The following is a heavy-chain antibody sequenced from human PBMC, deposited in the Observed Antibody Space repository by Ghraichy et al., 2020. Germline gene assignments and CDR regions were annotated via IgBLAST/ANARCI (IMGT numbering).Heavy chain of an antibody. V-gene: IGHV3-21*01. J-gene: IGHJ5*02. CDR2: ISSNSHYI. CDR3: ARGAPLEMARITHWFDP. CDR1: GFTFSSYR. D-gene: IGHD5-24*01. Sequence: GGSLRLSCAASGFTFSSYRMNWVRQAPGKGLEWVSSISSNSHYIYYGDSMKGRVTVSRDNAKNSLYLQMNSLRAEDTAVYYCARGAPLEMARITHWFDPWGQGTLVTVSS.